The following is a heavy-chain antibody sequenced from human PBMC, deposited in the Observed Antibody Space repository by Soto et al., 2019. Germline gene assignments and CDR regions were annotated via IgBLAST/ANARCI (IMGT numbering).Heavy chain of an antibody. Sequence: PGGSLRLSCAASGFTVSSKYMTWVRQVPGKGLEWVSAIYSGDTTYYADSVKGRFTISRDNSKNTLYLQMNSLRAEDTALYYCAIACSSSVGYAMDVWGQGTTVTVSS. D-gene: IGHD6-6*01. J-gene: IGHJ6*02. CDR3: AIACSSSVGYAMDV. CDR2: IYSGDTT. CDR1: GFTVSSKY. V-gene: IGHV3-53*01.